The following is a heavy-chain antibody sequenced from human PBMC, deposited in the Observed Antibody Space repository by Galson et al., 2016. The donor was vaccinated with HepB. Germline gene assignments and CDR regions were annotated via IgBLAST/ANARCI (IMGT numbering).Heavy chain of an antibody. CDR2: IYYSGST. Sequence: SETLSLTCTVSGGSISRYYWSWIRQPPGKGLEWIGYIYYSGSTNCNPSLKSRVTISVDTSKNQFSLNLTSVTAADTAVYYCARGAVEVRRWGQGTLVTVSS. CDR1: GGSISRYY. CDR3: ARGAVEVRR. D-gene: IGHD5-24*01. V-gene: IGHV4-59*01. J-gene: IGHJ4*02.